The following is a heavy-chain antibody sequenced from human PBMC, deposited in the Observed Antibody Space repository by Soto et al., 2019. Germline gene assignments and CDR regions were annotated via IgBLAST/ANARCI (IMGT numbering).Heavy chain of an antibody. Sequence: SLRLSFAASGFTFSSYSMNWVRQAPGKGLEWVSYISSSSSTIYSADSVKGRFTISRDNAKNSLYLQMNSLRAEDTAVYYCARDAQYSGSYYPYWYWGQG. D-gene: IGHD1-26*01. V-gene: IGHV3-48*01. CDR1: GFTFSSYS. CDR2: ISSSSSTI. CDR3: ARDAQYSGSYYPYWY. J-gene: IGHJ4*02.